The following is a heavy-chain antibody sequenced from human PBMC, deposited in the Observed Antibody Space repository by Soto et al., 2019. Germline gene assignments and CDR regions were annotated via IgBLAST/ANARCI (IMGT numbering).Heavy chain of an antibody. V-gene: IGHV4-31*03. J-gene: IGHJ5*02. D-gene: IGHD1-1*01. CDR1: GDSIRNGFYY. Sequence: QVQLQESGPGLVKPSQTLSLICTVSGDSIRNGFYYWSWIRQHPGKGLEWIGNIYYVGSTSYNPSPQGRVSLSIDRSKKQVSLTLNSVTAGDTAVYYWAENRTTPPWFNPWGQGTLVIVSS. CDR3: AENRTTPPWFNP. CDR2: IYYVGST.